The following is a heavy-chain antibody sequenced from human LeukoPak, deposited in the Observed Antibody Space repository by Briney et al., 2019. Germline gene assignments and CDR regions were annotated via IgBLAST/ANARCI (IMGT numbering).Heavy chain of an antibody. Sequence: GGSLRLSCAASGFTFSSYVMNWVRQAPGKGLEWASGISGNGVNTYYADSVKGRFTISGDNSKNTVYLQMNSLRAEDTAVSYCAKMRYYDVLTAPYYFDFWGQGTLVSVSS. CDR3: AKMRYYDVLTAPYYFDF. D-gene: IGHD3-9*01. CDR1: GFTFSSYV. J-gene: IGHJ4*02. V-gene: IGHV3-23*01. CDR2: ISGNGVNT.